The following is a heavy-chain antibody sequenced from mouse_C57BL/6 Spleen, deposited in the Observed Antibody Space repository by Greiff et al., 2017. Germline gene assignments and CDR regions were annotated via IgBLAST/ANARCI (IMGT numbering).Heavy chain of an antibody. J-gene: IGHJ3*01. D-gene: IGHD1-2*01. CDR3: ARDHYYGPAWFAY. Sequence: EVQGVESGGGLVKPGGSLKLSCAASGFTFSDYGMHWVRQAPATGLEWVAYISSGSSTIYYADTVKGRFTISRDNAKNTLFLQMTSLRSEDTAMYYCARDHYYGPAWFAYGGQGTLVTVSA. V-gene: IGHV5-17*01. CDR2: ISSGSSTI. CDR1: GFTFSDYG.